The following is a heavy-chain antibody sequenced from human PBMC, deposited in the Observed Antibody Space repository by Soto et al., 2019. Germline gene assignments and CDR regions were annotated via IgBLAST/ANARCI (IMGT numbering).Heavy chain of an antibody. J-gene: IGHJ5*01. CDR1: GGVFRNYA. CDR3: ARDRWGSYSFDS. CDR2: IIPVFGTA. D-gene: IGHD1-26*01. Sequence: SVKVSCKASGGVFRNYAINWVRQAPGQGLEWMGGIIPVFGTADYPQKFQGRVTITADESTTTAYMELTCLKTEDTAVYFCARDRWGSYSFDSWGQ. V-gene: IGHV1-69*13.